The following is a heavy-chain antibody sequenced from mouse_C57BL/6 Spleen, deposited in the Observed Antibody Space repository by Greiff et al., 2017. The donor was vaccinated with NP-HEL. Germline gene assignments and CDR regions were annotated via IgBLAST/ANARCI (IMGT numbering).Heavy chain of an antibody. J-gene: IGHJ1*03. V-gene: IGHV1-69*01. CDR3: ARRTVAHWDFDV. D-gene: IGHD1-1*01. CDR1: GYTFTSYW. Sequence: QVHVKQPGAELVMPGASVKLSCKASGYTFTSYWMHWVKQRPGQGLEWIGEIDPSDSYTNYNQKFKGKSTLTVYKSSSTADMQLSSLTSEDSAVYYCARRTVAHWDFDVWGTGTTVTVSS. CDR2: IDPSDSYT.